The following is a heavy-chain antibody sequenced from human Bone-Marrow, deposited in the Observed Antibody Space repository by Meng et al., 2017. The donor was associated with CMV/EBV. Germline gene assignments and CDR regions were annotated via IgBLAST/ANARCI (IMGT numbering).Heavy chain of an antibody. J-gene: IGHJ6*02. Sequence: CAASGFTVSSEYMTWVRQAPGKGLEWVSVLHSDGKTFYADSVKGRFTMSRDNSKNTVFLQMDTLRAEDAAVYYCARAPYPGYWGMDVWGQGTTVTVSS. CDR1: GFTVSSEY. CDR3: ARAPYPGYWGMDV. V-gene: IGHV3-53*01. D-gene: IGHD2-8*02. CDR2: LHSDGKT.